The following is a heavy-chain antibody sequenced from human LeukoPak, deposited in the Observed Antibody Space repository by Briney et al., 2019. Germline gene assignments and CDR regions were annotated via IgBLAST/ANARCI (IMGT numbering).Heavy chain of an antibody. J-gene: IGHJ4*02. CDR3: AKALARGADY. Sequence: GGSLRLSCVASGFTFRDYDMHWDRQPPGKGLEWVAFIQYDGSTNHYAESVKGRFTISRDNSKNTLYLQIDSLRPEDTAVYYCAKALARGADYWGQGTLVTVSS. V-gene: IGHV3-30*02. CDR2: IQYDGSTN. CDR1: GFTFRDYD. D-gene: IGHD3-10*01.